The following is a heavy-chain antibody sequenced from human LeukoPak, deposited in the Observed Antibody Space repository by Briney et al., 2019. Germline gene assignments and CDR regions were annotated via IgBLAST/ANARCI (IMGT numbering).Heavy chain of an antibody. CDR1: GFTFSSYA. CDR2: ISSSGSYI. J-gene: IGHJ4*02. V-gene: IGHV3-21*06. Sequence: GGSLRLSCVASGFTFSSYAFNWVRRAPGTGLEWVSSISSSGSYIYYADSVKGRFTISRDNAKDSLYLQMSSLRAEDTAVYYRARGCGGDCYPFRDYWGQGTLVTVSS. CDR3: ARGCGGDCYPFRDY. D-gene: IGHD2-21*02.